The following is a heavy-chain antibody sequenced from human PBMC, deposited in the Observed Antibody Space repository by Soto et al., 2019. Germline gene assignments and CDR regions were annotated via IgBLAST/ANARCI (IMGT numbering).Heavy chain of an antibody. Sequence: QVQLVQSGAEVKKPGSSVKVSCKASGGTFSSYAISWVRQAPGQGLEWMGGIIPIFGTANYAHKFQGRVKITADESMSTAYMELSSLRSEDTVVYFCARGTQQELVSIWGQGNLVTVSS. V-gene: IGHV1-69*01. D-gene: IGHD6-13*01. CDR1: GGTFSSYA. CDR2: IIPIFGTA. CDR3: ARGTQQELVSI. J-gene: IGHJ4*02.